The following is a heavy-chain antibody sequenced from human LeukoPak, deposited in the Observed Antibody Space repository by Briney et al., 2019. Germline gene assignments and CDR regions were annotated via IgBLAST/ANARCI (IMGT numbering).Heavy chain of an antibody. J-gene: IGHJ6*02. CDR2: INPNSGGT. Sequence: ASVKVSCKASGGTFSNYAINWVRQAPGQGLEWMGWINPNSGGTNYAQKFQGWVTMTRDTSISTAYMELSRLRSDDTAVYYCARDRMLDSSGWSDYYYYGMDVWGQGTTVTVSS. CDR1: GGTFSNYA. D-gene: IGHD6-19*01. V-gene: IGHV1-2*04. CDR3: ARDRMLDSSGWSDYYYYGMDV.